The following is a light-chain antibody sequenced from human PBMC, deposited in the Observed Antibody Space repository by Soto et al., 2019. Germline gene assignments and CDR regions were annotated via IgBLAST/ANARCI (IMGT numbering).Light chain of an antibody. CDR2: GAS. Sequence: EIVMTQSPATLSVSPGERATLSCRASQSVSSNLAWYQQKPGQAPRLLIYGASTRATGIPARFSGSGSGTEFTLTISSLQSEDFAVYYCQQYNNMPTFGQGTKVELK. CDR1: QSVSSN. CDR3: QQYNNMPT. J-gene: IGKJ1*01. V-gene: IGKV3-15*01.